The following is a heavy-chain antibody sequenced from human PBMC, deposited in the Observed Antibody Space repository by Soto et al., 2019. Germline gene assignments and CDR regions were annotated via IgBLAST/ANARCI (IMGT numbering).Heavy chain of an antibody. V-gene: IGHV5-10-1*01. Sequence: GESLKISCEGSGYNFPYFWITWVRQMPGKGLEWMGTIDPSDSYTDYSPSFQGHVSLSADKSSSTAYLQWSSLKASDTAMYYCARLYGQLGPDYFDYWGQGTLVTVSS. CDR1: GYNFPYFW. CDR3: ARLYGQLGPDYFDY. CDR2: IDPSDSYT. J-gene: IGHJ4*02. D-gene: IGHD6-6*01.